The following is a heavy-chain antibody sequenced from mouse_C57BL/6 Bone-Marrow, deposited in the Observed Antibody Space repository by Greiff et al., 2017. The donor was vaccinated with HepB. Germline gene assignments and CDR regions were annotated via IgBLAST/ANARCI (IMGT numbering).Heavy chain of an antibody. D-gene: IGHD2-1*01. CDR1: GYTFTSYW. Sequence: VQLQQPGAELVKPGASVKVSCKASGYTFTSYWMHWVKQRPGQGLEWIGRIHPSDSDTNYNQKFKGKATLTVDKSSSTAYMQLSSLTSEDSAVYYCAIERGYYGNYGAYWGQGTLVTVSA. CDR2: IHPSDSDT. J-gene: IGHJ3*01. CDR3: AIERGYYGNYGAY. V-gene: IGHV1-74*01.